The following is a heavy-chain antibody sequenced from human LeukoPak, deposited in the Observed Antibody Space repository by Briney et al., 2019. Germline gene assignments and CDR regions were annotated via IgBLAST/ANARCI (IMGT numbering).Heavy chain of an antibody. D-gene: IGHD1-14*01. CDR3: ARGVEPLAANTLAY. CDR1: GFTVITND. V-gene: IGHV3-53*01. J-gene: IGHJ4*02. CDR2: LYSDGNT. Sequence: GGSLRLSCAASGFTVITNDMIWVRQAPGKGLEWVSVLYSDGNTKYADSVQGRFTISRDNSKNTLYLEMNSLSPDDTAVYYCARGVEPLAANTLAYWGQGTLVTVSS.